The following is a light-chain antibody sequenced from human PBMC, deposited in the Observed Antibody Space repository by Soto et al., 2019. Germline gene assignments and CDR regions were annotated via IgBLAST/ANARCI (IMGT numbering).Light chain of an antibody. V-gene: IGKV3-20*01. Sequence: PGERATLSCRASQSVRRYLAWYQQKPGQAPRLLIYGASNRATGIPDRFSGSGSGTDFTLTISRLEPEDFAVYYCQQYGSSGTFGQGTKVDIK. CDR1: QSVRRY. J-gene: IGKJ1*01. CDR3: QQYGSSGT. CDR2: GAS.